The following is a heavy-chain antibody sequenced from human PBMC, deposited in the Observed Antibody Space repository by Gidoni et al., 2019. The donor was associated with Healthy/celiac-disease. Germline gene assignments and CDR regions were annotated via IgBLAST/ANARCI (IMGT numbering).Heavy chain of an antibody. V-gene: IGHV3-21*01. CDR2: ISSSSSYI. Sequence: EVQLVESGGGLVKPGGSLRLSCAASGFTFSSYSMNWVRQAPGKGLEWVSSISSSSSYIYYADSVKGRFTIARDNAKNSLYLQMNSLRAEDTAVYYCARDRIARTFDYWGQGTLVTVSS. CDR1: GFTFSSYS. CDR3: ARDRIARTFDY. D-gene: IGHD6-6*01. J-gene: IGHJ4*02.